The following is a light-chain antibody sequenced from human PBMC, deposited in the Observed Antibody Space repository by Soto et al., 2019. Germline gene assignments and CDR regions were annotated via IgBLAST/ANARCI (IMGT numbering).Light chain of an antibody. Sequence: DIQMTQSPPSLSASVGDRVTITCRASQDIRNFVAWYQQKPGKAPKLRIYAASTLQSGVPSRFSGSGSGTDFTLTINSLQPEDVATYSCQKYSSVPVFGPGTKVEIK. CDR1: QDIRNF. V-gene: IGKV1-27*01. CDR3: QKYSSVPV. CDR2: AAS. J-gene: IGKJ3*01.